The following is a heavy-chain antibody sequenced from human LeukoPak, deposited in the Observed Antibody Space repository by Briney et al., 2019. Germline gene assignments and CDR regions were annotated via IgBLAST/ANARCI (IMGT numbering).Heavy chain of an antibody. CDR3: ARDPQHGFGDPHAFDI. J-gene: IGHJ3*02. CDR2: INPNSGGT. CDR1: GYTFTGYY. Sequence: ASVKVSCKASGYTFTGYYMHWVRQAPGQGLEWMGWINPNSGGTNYAQKFQGRVTMTRDTSISTAYMELSRLRSDDTAVYYCARDPQHGFGDPHAFDIWGQGTMVTVSS. D-gene: IGHD3-10*01. V-gene: IGHV1-2*02.